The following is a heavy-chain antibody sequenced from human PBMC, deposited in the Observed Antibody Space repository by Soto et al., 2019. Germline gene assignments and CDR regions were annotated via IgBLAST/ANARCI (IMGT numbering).Heavy chain of an antibody. V-gene: IGHV1-46*01. CDR3: ARETATAGSPFDY. J-gene: IGHJ4*02. D-gene: IGHD6-13*01. CDR1: GYTFTNHY. CDR2: INPYGGST. Sequence: ASVKVSCKASGYTFTNHYIHWVRQAPGQGLEWMAIINPYGGSTNYAQKFQGRVTLTMDTSTSTLFLQMNSLRAEDTAVYYCARETATAGSPFDYWGQGTLVTVSS.